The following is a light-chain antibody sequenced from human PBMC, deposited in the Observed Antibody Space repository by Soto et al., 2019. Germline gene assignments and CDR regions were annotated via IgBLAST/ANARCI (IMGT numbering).Light chain of an antibody. CDR1: QSVRDN. CDR3: QHYNSWPPL. V-gene: IGKV3-15*01. CDR2: GAS. Sequence: EIGMTQSPATLSVSPGETATLSCRASQSVRDNLAWYQQKPGQAPRLLIYGASTRVTGIPARFSGSGSGTEITLTISSLHSEDFAFYYCQHYNSWPPLFGPGTKVDIK. J-gene: IGKJ3*01.